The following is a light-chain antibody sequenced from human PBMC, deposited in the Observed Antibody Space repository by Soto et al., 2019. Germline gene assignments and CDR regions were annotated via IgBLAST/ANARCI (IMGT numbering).Light chain of an antibody. V-gene: IGKV3-20*01. J-gene: IGKJ4*01. CDR3: QQYGSSLGVT. CDR1: QSVSSSY. Sequence: EIVLTQSPGTLYLSPGERATLSCRASQSVSSSYLAWYQQKPGQAPRLLIYGASSRATGIPDRFSGSESGTDFTLTISRLEPEDFAVYYCQQYGSSLGVTFGGGTKVEIK. CDR2: GAS.